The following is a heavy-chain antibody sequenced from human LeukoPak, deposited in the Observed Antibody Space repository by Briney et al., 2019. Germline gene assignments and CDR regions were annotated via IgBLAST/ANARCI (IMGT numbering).Heavy chain of an antibody. CDR2: ISAYNGNT. Sequence: ASVKVSCKASGYTFTSYGISWVRQAPGQGLEWMGWISAYNGNTNYAQKFQGRVTMTRDTSISTAYMELSRLRSDDTAVYYCARDGGYGSGSYRVYYYYMDVWGKGTTVTVSS. CDR3: ARDGGYGSGSYRVYYYYMDV. V-gene: IGHV1-18*01. D-gene: IGHD3-10*01. CDR1: GYTFTSYG. J-gene: IGHJ6*03.